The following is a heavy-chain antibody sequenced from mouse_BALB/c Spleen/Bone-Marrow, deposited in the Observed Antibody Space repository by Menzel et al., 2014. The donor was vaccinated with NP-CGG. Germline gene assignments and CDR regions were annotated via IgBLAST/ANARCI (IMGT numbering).Heavy chain of an antibody. V-gene: IGHV1-61*01. CDR1: GYTFTSYW. CDR3: ARWGAYFVY. CDR2: IDPSDSET. J-gene: IGHJ2*01. Sequence: QVQLQQSGAELVRPGTPVKLSCKASGYTFTSYWMNWVKQRPGRGLEWIGRIDPSDSETHYNQKFKDKATLTVDKSSSTAYIQLSSLTSEDSAVYYCARWGAYFVYCSQSTTPTVSS.